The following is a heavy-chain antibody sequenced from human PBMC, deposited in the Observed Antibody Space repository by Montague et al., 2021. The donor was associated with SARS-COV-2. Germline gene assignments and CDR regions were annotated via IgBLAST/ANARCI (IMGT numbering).Heavy chain of an antibody. Sequence: SETLSLTCTVSAGSINSYYWSWIRQSAGKGLECIGRIYPSGATNYNPSLKSRVTVSVDTSKSQFSLNLTSLTVADTAVYYCARSYGSGDDGFDFWGQGIMVTVSS. CDR2: IYPSGAT. V-gene: IGHV4-4*07. CDR1: AGSINSYY. J-gene: IGHJ4*02. D-gene: IGHD3-10*01. CDR3: ARSYGSGDDGFDF.